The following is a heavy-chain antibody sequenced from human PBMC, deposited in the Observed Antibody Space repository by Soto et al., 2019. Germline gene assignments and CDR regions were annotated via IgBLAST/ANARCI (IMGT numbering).Heavy chain of an antibody. Sequence: SQTLSLTCAISGDSVSSNTASWNWIRQSPSRGLEWLGRTYFRSKWYNDYAVSVKSRIIINPDTSNSQFSLQLNSVTPEDTAVYFCAKGDNLGPKTGYAFDPWGQGIMVTVSS. V-gene: IGHV6-1*01. CDR1: GDSVSSNTAS. J-gene: IGHJ5*02. CDR2: TYFRSKWYN. CDR3: AKGDNLGPKTGYAFDP. D-gene: IGHD5-12*01.